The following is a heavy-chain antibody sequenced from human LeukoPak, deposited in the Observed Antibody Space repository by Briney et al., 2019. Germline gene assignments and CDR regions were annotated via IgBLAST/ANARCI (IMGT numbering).Heavy chain of an antibody. CDR1: GGSFSSGLYY. Sequence: NPSETLSLTCTVSGGSFSSGLYYWTWIRQPAGKGLEWIGRIYISGSTNYNPFLKSRVTISRDTSKNEFSLKLSSVTAADTAVYYCARDSRRDGYNLDYWGRGTLVTVSS. J-gene: IGHJ4*02. D-gene: IGHD5-24*01. CDR2: IYISGST. V-gene: IGHV4-61*02. CDR3: ARDSRRDGYNLDY.